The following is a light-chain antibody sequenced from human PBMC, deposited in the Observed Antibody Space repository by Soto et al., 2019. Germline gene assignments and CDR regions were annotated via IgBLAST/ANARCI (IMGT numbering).Light chain of an antibody. V-gene: IGLV2-14*01. CDR2: EVS. CDR1: RSDVGGYNY. Sequence: QSALTQPASVSGSPGQSITISCTGTRSDVGGYNYVSWYQQLPGKAPKLMIYEVSKRPSGVSNRFSGSKSGNTASLTVSGLQAEDEADYYCSSYAGSNNVVFGGGTKLTVL. J-gene: IGLJ2*01. CDR3: SSYAGSNNVV.